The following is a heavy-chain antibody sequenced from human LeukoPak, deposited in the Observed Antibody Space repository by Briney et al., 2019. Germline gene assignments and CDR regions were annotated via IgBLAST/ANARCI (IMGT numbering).Heavy chain of an antibody. D-gene: IGHD3-10*01. J-gene: IGHJ4*02. V-gene: IGHV4-39*07. Sequence: SETLSLTCSVSGVSISSSSYYWGWIRQPPGKGLEWIGSIYYSGNTYYNPSLKSRVTISVDTSKNQFSLKLSSVTAADTAVYYCARDLEYYYGSGNYPVGDSGDYWGQGTLVTVSS. CDR2: IYYSGNT. CDR1: GVSISSSSYY. CDR3: ARDLEYYYGSGNYPVGDSGDY.